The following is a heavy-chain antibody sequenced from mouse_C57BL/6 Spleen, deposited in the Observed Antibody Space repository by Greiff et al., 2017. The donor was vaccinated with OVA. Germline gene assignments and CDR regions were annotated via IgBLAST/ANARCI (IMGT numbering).Heavy chain of an antibody. CDR1: GYAFSSYW. CDR2: IYPGDGDT. Sequence: VQLQQSGAELVKPGASVKISCKASGYAFSSYWMNWVKQRPGKGLEWIGQIYPGDGDTNYNGKFKGKATLTPDKSSSTAYMQLSSLTSEDSAVYFCARRRELLYAMDYWGQGTSVTVSS. J-gene: IGHJ4*01. V-gene: IGHV1-80*01. CDR3: ARRRELLYAMDY.